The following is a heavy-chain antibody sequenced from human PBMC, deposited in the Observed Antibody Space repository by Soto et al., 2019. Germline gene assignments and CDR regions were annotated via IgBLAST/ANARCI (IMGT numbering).Heavy chain of an antibody. J-gene: IGHJ6*02. CDR3: ATGTIRSYSYNFWEGDYGMDV. V-gene: IGHV4-34*01. CDR1: GGSLSCYY. Sequence: SDTLSLTCGFGGGSLSCYYWSGIRQTPGKGLEWIGEINHSGSTNYNPSLRSRVTISVDTSKSQFSLKLSSVTAADTAVYFCATGTIRSYSYNFWEGDYGMDVCGQGTTVTIYS. CDR2: INHSGST. D-gene: IGHD5-18*01.